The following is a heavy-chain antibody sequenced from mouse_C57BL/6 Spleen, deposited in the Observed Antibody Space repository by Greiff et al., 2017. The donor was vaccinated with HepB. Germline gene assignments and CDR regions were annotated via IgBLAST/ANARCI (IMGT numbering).Heavy chain of an antibody. D-gene: IGHD3-3*01. J-gene: IGHJ2*01. CDR1: GYTFTSYW. V-gene: IGHV1-50*01. CDR2: IDPSDSYT. Sequence: QVQLQQPGAELVKPGASVKLSCKASGYTFTSYWMQWVKQRPGQGLEWIGEIDPSDSYTNYNQKFKGKATLTVDTSSSTAYMQLSSLSSEDSAVYYCARGDPYFDYWGQGTTLTGSS. CDR3: ARGDPYFDY.